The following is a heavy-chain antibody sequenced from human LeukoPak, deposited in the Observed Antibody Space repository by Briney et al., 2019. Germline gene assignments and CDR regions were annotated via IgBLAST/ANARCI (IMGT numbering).Heavy chain of an antibody. D-gene: IGHD3-10*01. CDR2: IFYSGST. CDR1: SGSISTSNYY. V-gene: IGHV4-39*07. J-gene: IGHJ4*02. CDR3: ARVYYYGSGSLFLDY. Sequence: KSSETLSLTCTVSSGSISTSNYYWGWVRQPPGKALEWIGNIFYSGSTYYSPSLKSRVTISLDTSRNQFSLKLSSVTAADTAVYYCARVYYYGSGSLFLDYWGQGTLVTVSS.